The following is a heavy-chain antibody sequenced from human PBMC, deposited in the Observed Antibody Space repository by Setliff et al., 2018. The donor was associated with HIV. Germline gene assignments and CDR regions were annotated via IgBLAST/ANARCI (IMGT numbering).Heavy chain of an antibody. CDR2: IYTSGST. J-gene: IGHJ5*02. Sequence: SETLSLTCTVSGVSISSYYWSWIRQPPGKGLEWIGYIYTSGSTNYNPSLKSRVTISVDTSKNKFSLKLSSVTAADTAVYYCTRVQGSNNWPNWFDPWGQGTLVTVSS. CDR3: TRVQGSNNWPNWFDP. D-gene: IGHD1-1*01. CDR1: GVSISSYY. V-gene: IGHV4-4*09.